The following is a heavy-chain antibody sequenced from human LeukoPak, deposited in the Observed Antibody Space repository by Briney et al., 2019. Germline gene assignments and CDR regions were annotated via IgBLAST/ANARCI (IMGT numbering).Heavy chain of an antibody. J-gene: IGHJ6*02. D-gene: IGHD4-23*01. CDR3: ARRNYGGHGGIYSYNGMDV. Sequence: PGGSLRLSCSASGFTFSTYEMNWVRQAPGKGLEWVSYISGGGSSIYYADSVKGRFTISRDNAKNSLYLQMNSLRVEDTAVYYCARRNYGGHGGIYSYNGMDVWGQGTTVTVSS. CDR2: ISGGGSSI. V-gene: IGHV3-48*03. CDR1: GFTFSTYE.